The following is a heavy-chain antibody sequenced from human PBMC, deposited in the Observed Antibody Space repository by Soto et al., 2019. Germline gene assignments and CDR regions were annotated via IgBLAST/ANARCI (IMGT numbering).Heavy chain of an antibody. V-gene: IGHV4-39*01. CDR2: IYYDGST. CDR3: ARPAYGDQSVDY. J-gene: IGHJ4*02. Sequence: SETLSLTCTVSGGSISSSSYYWGWIRQPPGKGLEWIGSIYYDGSTYYKPSLSSRVTISVDTSKNQFSLNLNSVTAADTAVYFCARPAYGDQSVDYWGQGTLVTVSS. CDR1: GGSISSSSYY. D-gene: IGHD4-17*01.